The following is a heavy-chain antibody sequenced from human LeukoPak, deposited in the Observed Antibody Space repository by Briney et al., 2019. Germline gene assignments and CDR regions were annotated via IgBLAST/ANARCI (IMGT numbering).Heavy chain of an antibody. J-gene: IGHJ4*02. Sequence: PSQTLSLTCDVSGDSISLGAYYWTWIRQPPGEGLEWIGYIYRSGGTYYNPSLKSRVTISVDRSKNQFSLKLSSVTAADTAMYYCARSVFKNYFDYWGQGTLVTVSS. CDR1: GDSISLGAYY. V-gene: IGHV4-30-2*01. CDR2: IYRSGGT. D-gene: IGHD2-21*01. CDR3: ARSVFKNYFDY.